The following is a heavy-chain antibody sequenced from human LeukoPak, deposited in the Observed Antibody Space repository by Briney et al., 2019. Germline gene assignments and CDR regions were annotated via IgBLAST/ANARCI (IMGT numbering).Heavy chain of an antibody. V-gene: IGHV4-59*01. CDR2: IYYSGST. D-gene: IGHD1-20*01. CDR1: GGSISSYY. Sequence: SETLSLTCTVSGGSISSYYWSWIRQPPGMGLEWIGYIYYSGSTNYNPSLKSRVTISVDTSKNQFSLKLSSVTAADTAVYYCARFDNWRFDPWGQGTLVTVSS. J-gene: IGHJ5*02. CDR3: ARFDNWRFDP.